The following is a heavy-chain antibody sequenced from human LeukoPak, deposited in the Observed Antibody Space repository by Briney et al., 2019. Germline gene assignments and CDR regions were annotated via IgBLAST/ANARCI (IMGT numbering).Heavy chain of an antibody. CDR3: ARLSHCGGDCYLNWFDP. CDR1: GGSISSSSYY. D-gene: IGHD2-21*01. Sequence: SETLSLTCTVSGGSISSSSYYWGWIRQPPGKGLEWIGSIYYSGSTYYNPSLKSRVTISVDTSKNQFSLKLSSVTAADTAVYYCARLSHCGGDCYLNWFDPWGQGTLVTVSS. J-gene: IGHJ5*02. CDR2: IYYSGST. V-gene: IGHV4-39*01.